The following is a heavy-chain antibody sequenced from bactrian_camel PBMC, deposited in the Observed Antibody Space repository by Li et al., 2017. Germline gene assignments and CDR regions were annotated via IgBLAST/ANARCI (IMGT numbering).Heavy chain of an antibody. Sequence: VQLVESGGGSVQAGGSQRLSCAASGYDGTMYCVAWFRQVPGKQREGVAANDDDGSLSYAASVKGRFTVSKDFAKGTLDLQMNLPKPEDTAMYYCAARSWGAGGCRPRSIEFNYWGQGTQVTVS. V-gene: IGHV3S53*01. CDR1: GYDGTMYC. D-gene: IGHD5*01. CDR2: NDDDGSL. CDR3: AARSWGAGGCRPRSIEFNY. J-gene: IGHJ4*01.